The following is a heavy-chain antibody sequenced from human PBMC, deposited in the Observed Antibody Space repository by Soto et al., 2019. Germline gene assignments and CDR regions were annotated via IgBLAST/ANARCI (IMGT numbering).Heavy chain of an antibody. J-gene: IGHJ1*01. V-gene: IGHV3-23*01. D-gene: IGHD6-6*01. CDR1: GFTFTSYV. CDR3: ASKAWGIASRLGVF. Sequence: EVQLLESGGGLVQPGGSLTLSCAASGFTFTSYVMSWVRQTPGKGLEWLSSISGRGDNIYYADSVKGRLTLSRDNSKLPLHLQLNSLRAEDTAVYYCASKAWGIASRLGVFWGQGILVTVSS. CDR2: ISGRGDNI.